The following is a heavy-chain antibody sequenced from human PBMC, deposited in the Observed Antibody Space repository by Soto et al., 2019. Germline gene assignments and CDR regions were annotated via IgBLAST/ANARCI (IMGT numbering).Heavy chain of an antibody. CDR1: GNTFTSYD. CDR3: ARGVKYGAYSRWFDP. V-gene: IGHV1-8*01. D-gene: IGHD4-17*01. Sequence: QVQLVQSGAEVKKPGASVKVSCKASGNTFTSYDINWVRQATGQGLEYLGWMNPNSGNTAYVQKFQGRVTKTWDTSITTAYMELSSLRSEDTAVYFCARGVKYGAYSRWFDPWGQGTLVTVSS. J-gene: IGHJ5*02. CDR2: MNPNSGNT.